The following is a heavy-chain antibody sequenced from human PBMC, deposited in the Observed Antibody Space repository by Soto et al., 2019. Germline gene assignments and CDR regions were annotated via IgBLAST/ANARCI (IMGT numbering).Heavy chain of an antibody. CDR1: GASISSYY. Sequence: SETLSLTCSVYGASISSYYWSWIRQPTGKGLEWIGYISYSGNTYYRPSLKSRVTISIDTSKKQFSLKLTSVTASDTAFYYCVRASGGLHFLVFFGILDYNLDYWGQGALSTVSS. CDR2: ISYSGNT. V-gene: IGHV4-59*01. J-gene: IGHJ4*02. D-gene: IGHD3-3*01. CDR3: VRASGGLHFLVFFGILDYNLDY.